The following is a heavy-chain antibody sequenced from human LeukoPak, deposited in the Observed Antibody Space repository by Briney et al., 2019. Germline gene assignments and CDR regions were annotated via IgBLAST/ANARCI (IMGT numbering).Heavy chain of an antibody. CDR1: GFTFSNFG. Sequence: GGSLRLSCAASGFTFSNFGMHWVRQAPGKGLEWVAFIRYDGSNKYYADSVKGRFTISKDNSKNTLYLQMNSLRADDTAVYYCAKGPPFDYWGQGTPVTVSS. V-gene: IGHV3-30*02. CDR3: AKGPPFDY. J-gene: IGHJ4*02. CDR2: IRYDGSNK.